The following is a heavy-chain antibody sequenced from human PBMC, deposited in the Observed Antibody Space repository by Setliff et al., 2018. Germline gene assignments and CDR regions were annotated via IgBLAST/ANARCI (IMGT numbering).Heavy chain of an antibody. Sequence: AASVKVSCKASGYTFTSYGISWVRQAPGQGLEWMGWISAYNGDTNYAQKFQGRVTLTTDTSTSTAYMELRSLTSDDSAFYYCARAPSVELVTIRTNSWFTYWGQGTLVTVSS. CDR1: GYTFTSYG. J-gene: IGHJ4*02. V-gene: IGHV1-18*01. D-gene: IGHD5-18*01. CDR3: ARAPSVELVTIRTNSWFTY. CDR2: ISAYNGDT.